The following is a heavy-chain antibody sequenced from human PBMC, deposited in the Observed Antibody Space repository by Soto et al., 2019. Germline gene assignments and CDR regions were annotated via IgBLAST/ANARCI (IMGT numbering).Heavy chain of an antibody. Sequence: SETLSLTCAVFGGSFSDYYWSWIRQSPGKGLEWIGEINLSGSTNYNPSLKSRVTISVDTSKTQFSLKVNSVTAADTAVYYCARGTQWPTADAFDIWGQGTMVTVSS. J-gene: IGHJ3*02. CDR1: GGSFSDYY. D-gene: IGHD6-19*01. CDR2: INLSGST. CDR3: ARGTQWPTADAFDI. V-gene: IGHV4-34*01.